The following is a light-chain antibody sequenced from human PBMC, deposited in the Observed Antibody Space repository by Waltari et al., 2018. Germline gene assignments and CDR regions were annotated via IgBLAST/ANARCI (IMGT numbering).Light chain of an antibody. Sequence: DIQLTQSPSFLSASVGDRVTITCRASKAISTYLAWYQQTPGEVTKLLIYVASKLQTGVPSRFSGSGSGTEFTLTIRGLQPEDFATYYCQHFNSYPLPFGGGTKVEIK. CDR1: KAISTY. V-gene: IGKV1-9*01. CDR3: QHFNSYPLP. J-gene: IGKJ4*01. CDR2: VAS.